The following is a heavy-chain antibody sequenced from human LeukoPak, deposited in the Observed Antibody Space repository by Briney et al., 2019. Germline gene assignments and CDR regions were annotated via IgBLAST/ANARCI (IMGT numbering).Heavy chain of an antibody. J-gene: IGHJ4*02. CDR2: ISSSSSYI. CDR1: GFTFSSYY. CDR3: AKSGLNRFDY. D-gene: IGHD2-15*01. Sequence: PGGSLRLSCTASGFTFSSYYMNWVRQAPGKGLEWVSSISSSSSYIYYADSVKGRFTIARDNAKNSLYLQMKSLRAEDTAVYYCAKSGLNRFDYWGQGTLVTVSS. V-gene: IGHV3-21*04.